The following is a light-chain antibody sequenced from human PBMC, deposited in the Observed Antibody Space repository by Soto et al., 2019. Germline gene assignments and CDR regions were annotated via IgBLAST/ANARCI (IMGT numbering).Light chain of an antibody. CDR1: QRVSSTY. J-gene: IGKJ3*01. CDR3: QHYASSPPGFT. CDR2: GAS. V-gene: IGKV3-20*01. Sequence: EIVLTQSPGTLSLFPGERATLSCRASQRVSSTYFAWYRQKPGQPPRLLIYGASKRATGVPDRVSGSGSGKDFTLTINRLEPEDFAVYYCQHYASSPPGFTFGPGTTVDIK.